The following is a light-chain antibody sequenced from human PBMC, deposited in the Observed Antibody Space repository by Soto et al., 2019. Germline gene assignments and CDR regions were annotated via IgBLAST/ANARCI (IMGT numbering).Light chain of an antibody. CDR3: QETYSSLT. CDR2: AAS. J-gene: IGKJ4*01. Sequence: DIQMTPSPSTLSASVVDRVTITCRASQSITSYLNWYQQKPGKAPKLLIYAASSLHTGVPSRFSGSGFGTDFTLTISSLQPEDFATYFCQETYSSLTFGGGTKVDIK. CDR1: QSITSY. V-gene: IGKV1-39*01.